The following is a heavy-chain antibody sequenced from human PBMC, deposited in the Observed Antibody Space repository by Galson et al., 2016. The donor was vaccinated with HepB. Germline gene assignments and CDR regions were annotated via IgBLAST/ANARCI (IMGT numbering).Heavy chain of an antibody. V-gene: IGHV3-30*18. J-gene: IGHJ5*02. D-gene: IGHD5-12*01. CDR2: ISKNGGET. Sequence: SLRLSCAASGFTFSNYAMHWVRQAPGKGLEWVAVISKNGGETYYADSVNGRSTVSRDNSDNTLYLQMNSLRDEDTAVYYCAKVAFGNYVATPENWFDPWGQGTLVTVSS. CDR3: AKVAFGNYVATPENWFDP. CDR1: GFTFSNYA.